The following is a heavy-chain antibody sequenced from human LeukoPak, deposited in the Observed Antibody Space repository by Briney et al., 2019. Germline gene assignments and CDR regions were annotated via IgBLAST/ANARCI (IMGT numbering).Heavy chain of an antibody. J-gene: IGHJ4*02. Sequence: ASVKVSCKASGYTFTSYSISWVRQAPGQGLEWMGWISAYNGNTNYAQKLQGRVTMTTDTSTSTAYMELRSLRSDDTAVYYCARSERGYSGYVFYFDYWGQGTLVTVSS. CDR1: GYTFTSYS. D-gene: IGHD5-12*01. CDR3: ARSERGYSGYVFYFDY. CDR2: ISAYNGNT. V-gene: IGHV1-18*01.